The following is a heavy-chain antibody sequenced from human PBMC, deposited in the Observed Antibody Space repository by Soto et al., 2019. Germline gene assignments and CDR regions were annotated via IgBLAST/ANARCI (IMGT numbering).Heavy chain of an antibody. Sequence: QVQLVESGGGVVQPGRSLRLSCVASGFTFSIFDMHWVRQAPGKGLEWVTLISSDDRNIYYADSVQGRFTVSRDDSRNTVYLHMNSLRPEDMAGYYCAKGLYGELNDWGQGTMVTVSS. D-gene: IGHD1-26*01. J-gene: IGHJ3*01. CDR2: ISSDDRNI. CDR3: AKGLYGELND. CDR1: GFTFSIFD. V-gene: IGHV3-30*18.